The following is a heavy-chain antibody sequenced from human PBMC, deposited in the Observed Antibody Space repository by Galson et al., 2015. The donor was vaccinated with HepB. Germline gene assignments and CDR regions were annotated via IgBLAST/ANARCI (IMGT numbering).Heavy chain of an antibody. D-gene: IGHD6-19*01. CDR3: AREEAGTYCFDN. CDR2: THYRSMWYT. V-gene: IGHV6-1*01. J-gene: IGHJ4*02. CDR1: GDSVSNNNAA. Sequence: CAISGDSVSNNNAAWNWIRQSPSRGLEWLGRTHYRSMWYTNYAPSVKSRITVNPYTSTNQFSLEVTSVTPDDTAVYFCAREEAGTYCFDNWGQGTLVTVSS.